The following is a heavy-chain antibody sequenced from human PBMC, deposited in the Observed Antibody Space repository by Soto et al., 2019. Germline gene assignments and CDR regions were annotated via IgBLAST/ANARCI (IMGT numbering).Heavy chain of an antibody. CDR1: GFTVSSKY. J-gene: IGHJ4*02. V-gene: IGHV3-53*01. Sequence: EVQLVESGGGFIQPGGSLRLSCAASGFTVSSKYMSWVRQAPGKGLEWVSLIYGGGTIYYADSVKGRFTISRDNSKNTFYLQMNSLRIEDTAVYYCATGRTEGHYFDSWGQGTLVTVSS. CDR2: IYGGGTI. CDR3: ATGRTEGHYFDS. D-gene: IGHD1-26*01.